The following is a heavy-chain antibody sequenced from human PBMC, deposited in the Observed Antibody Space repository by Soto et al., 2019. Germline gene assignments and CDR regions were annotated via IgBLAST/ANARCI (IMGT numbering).Heavy chain of an antibody. CDR3: ARDGRRRYSYGYFDY. D-gene: IGHD5-18*01. Sequence: GGSLRLSCAASGFTFSSYAMHWVRQAPGKGLEWVAVISYDGSNKYYADSVKGRFTISRDSSKNTLYLQMNSLRAEDTAVYYCARDGRRRYSYGYFDYWGQGTLVTVSS. J-gene: IGHJ4*02. V-gene: IGHV3-30-3*01. CDR2: ISYDGSNK. CDR1: GFTFSSYA.